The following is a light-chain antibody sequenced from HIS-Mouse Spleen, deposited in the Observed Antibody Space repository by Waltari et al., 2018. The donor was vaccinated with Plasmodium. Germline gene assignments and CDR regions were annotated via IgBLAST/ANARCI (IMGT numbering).Light chain of an antibody. V-gene: IGLV2-8*01. Sequence: QSALTQPPSASGSPGQSVTISCTGTSRDVGGYHYVSWYQQNPGKAPKRMIYEVSKRPSGVPDRFSGSKSGNTASLTVSGLQAEDEADYYCSSYAGSNNLVFGGGTKLTVL. CDR3: SSYAGSNNLV. J-gene: IGLJ2*01. CDR1: SRDVGGYHY. CDR2: EVS.